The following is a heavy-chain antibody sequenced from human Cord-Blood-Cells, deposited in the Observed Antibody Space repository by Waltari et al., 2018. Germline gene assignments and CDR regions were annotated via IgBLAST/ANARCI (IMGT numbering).Heavy chain of an antibody. CDR1: GYTFTGYY. CDR3: ARESLSGSYYDAFDI. Sequence: QVQLVQSGAEVKKPGASVKVSCKASGYTFTGYYMHWVRQAPGQGLEWMGWINPNSGGTNYAQKFQGWVTMTRDTSISTAYMELSRLRSDDTAVYYCARESLSGSYYDAFDIWGQGTMVTVSS. D-gene: IGHD1-26*01. J-gene: IGHJ3*02. CDR2: INPNSGGT. V-gene: IGHV1-2*04.